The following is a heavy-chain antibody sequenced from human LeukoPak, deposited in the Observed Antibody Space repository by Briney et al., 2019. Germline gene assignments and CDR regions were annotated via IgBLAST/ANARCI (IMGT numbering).Heavy chain of an antibody. Sequence: GGSLRLSCAASGFTFSSYSMNWVRQAPGKGLEWVSSISSSSSYIYYADSVKGRFTISRDNAKNSLYLQMNSLRAEDTAVYYCARGPTPPRYCSSTSCPYYFDYWGQGTLVTVSS. CDR2: ISSSSSYI. CDR1: GFTFSSYS. V-gene: IGHV3-21*01. D-gene: IGHD2-2*01. CDR3: ARGPTPPRYCSSTSCPYYFDY. J-gene: IGHJ4*02.